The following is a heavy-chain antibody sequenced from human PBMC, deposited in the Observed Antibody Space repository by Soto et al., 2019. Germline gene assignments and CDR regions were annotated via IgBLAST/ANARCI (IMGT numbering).Heavy chain of an antibody. CDR2: ISGSGTMT. Sequence: EVQLLESGGGLVQPGGSLRLSCAASGFTFRNYAMSWVRQTPGQGLEWVSAISGSGTMTYYADSVKGRFTISRDNSKNTLYLQMNSLRAEDTAVYYCAKDGNYYDSSVAPFDPWGQGTLVTVSS. CDR3: AKDGNYYDSSVAPFDP. CDR1: GFTFRNYA. J-gene: IGHJ5*02. V-gene: IGHV3-23*01. D-gene: IGHD3-22*01.